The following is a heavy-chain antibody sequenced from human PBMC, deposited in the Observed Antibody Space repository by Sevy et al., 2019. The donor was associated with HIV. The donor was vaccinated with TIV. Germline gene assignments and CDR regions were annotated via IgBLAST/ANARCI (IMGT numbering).Heavy chain of an antibody. V-gene: IGHV3-74*01. CDR3: ARGNPFREWAPTHNWFDP. D-gene: IGHD3-3*01. J-gene: IGHJ5*02. CDR1: GFTFSSYW. CDR2: INSDGSST. Sequence: GGSLRLSCAASGFTFSSYWMHWVRQAPGKGLVWVSRINSDGSSTSYADSVKGRFTISRDNAKNTLYLQMNSLRAEDTAVYYCARGNPFREWAPTHNWFDPGAREPWSPSPQ.